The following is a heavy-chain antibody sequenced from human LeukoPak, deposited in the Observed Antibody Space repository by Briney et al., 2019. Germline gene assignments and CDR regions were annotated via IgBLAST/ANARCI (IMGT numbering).Heavy chain of an antibody. J-gene: IGHJ6*02. CDR2: INPSGGST. Sequence: ASVKVSCKASGYTFTSYYMHWVRQAPGQGPEWMGIINPSGGSTSYAQKFQGRVTMTRDTSTSTVYMGLSSLRSEDTAVYYCARERAVAEGMDVWGQGTTVTVSS. CDR1: GYTFTSYY. CDR3: ARERAVAEGMDV. V-gene: IGHV1-46*01. D-gene: IGHD6-19*01.